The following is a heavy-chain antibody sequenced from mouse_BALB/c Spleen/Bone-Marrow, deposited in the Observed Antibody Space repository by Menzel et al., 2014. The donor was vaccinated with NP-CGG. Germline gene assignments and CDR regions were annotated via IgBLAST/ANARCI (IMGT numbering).Heavy chain of an antibody. D-gene: IGHD3-3*01. CDR1: GYTFTDYY. Sequence: SGPELVKPGTSVKMSCKASGYTFTDYYMMWVRQSHGKSLEWIGHINPNTDGTFYDQKFKSKATLTVDKSSSTAYMQLNSLTSEDSAVYYCARSRYFDNWGQGTTLTVSS. J-gene: IGHJ2*01. CDR3: ARSRYFDN. V-gene: IGHV1-26*01. CDR2: INPNTDGT.